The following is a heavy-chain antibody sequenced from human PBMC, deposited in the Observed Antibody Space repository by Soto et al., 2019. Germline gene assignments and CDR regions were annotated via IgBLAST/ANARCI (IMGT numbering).Heavy chain of an antibody. CDR2: IYSGGST. Sequence: GGSLRLSCAASGFTVSSNYMSWVRQAPGKGLEWVSVIYSGGSTYYADSVKGRFTISRDNSKNMLYLQMNSLRVEDTAVYYCVKSTSNGWYVFDYWGQGTLVTVSS. V-gene: IGHV3-53*01. CDR3: VKSTSNGWYVFDY. CDR1: GFTVSSNY. J-gene: IGHJ4*02. D-gene: IGHD6-19*01.